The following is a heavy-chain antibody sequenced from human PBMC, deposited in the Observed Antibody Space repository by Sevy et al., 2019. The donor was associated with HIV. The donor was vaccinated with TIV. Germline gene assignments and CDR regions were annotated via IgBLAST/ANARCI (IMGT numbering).Heavy chain of an antibody. CDR1: AGSISSYY. CDR2: IYYSGST. CDR3: ARGRGYSSSWTFDY. V-gene: IGHV4-59*01. Sequence: SETLSLTCTVSAGSISSYYWSWIRQPPGKGLEWIGYIYYSGSTNYNPSLKSRVTISVDTSKNQFSLKLSSVTAADTAVYYCARGRGYSSSWTFDYWGQGTLVTVSS. D-gene: IGHD6-13*01. J-gene: IGHJ4*02.